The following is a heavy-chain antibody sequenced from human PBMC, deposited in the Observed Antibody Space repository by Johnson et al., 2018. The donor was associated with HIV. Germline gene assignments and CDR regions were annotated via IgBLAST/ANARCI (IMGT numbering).Heavy chain of an antibody. D-gene: IGHD3-22*01. CDR3: ATHQPEDYYYNKYAFDV. V-gene: IGHV3-11*01. CDR1: GFTFSDYY. Sequence: VLLLESGGDFVQPGRSLRLSCAASGFTFSDYYMSWIRQAPGKGLVWVSYISSSTNTIYYADSVKGRFTISRDNSKNTLYLQMNSLRAEDTALYYCATHQPEDYYYNKYAFDVWGQGTMVTVSS. CDR2: ISSSTNTI. J-gene: IGHJ3*01.